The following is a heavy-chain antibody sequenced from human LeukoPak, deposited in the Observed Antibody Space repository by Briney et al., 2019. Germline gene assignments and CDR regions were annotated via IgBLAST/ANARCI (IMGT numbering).Heavy chain of an antibody. J-gene: IGHJ4*02. CDR1: GGSISSSNYY. D-gene: IGHD2-2*01. CDR2: IYYSGNT. V-gene: IGHV4-39*01. CDR3: ARLDIGYCSSTSCYFDY. Sequence: SETLSLTCTVSGGSISSSNYYWGWIRQPPGKGLEWIGSIYYSGNTYYNPSLKSRVTISVDTSKNQFSLKLSSVTAADTAVYYCARLDIGYCSSTSCYFDYWGQGTLVTVSS.